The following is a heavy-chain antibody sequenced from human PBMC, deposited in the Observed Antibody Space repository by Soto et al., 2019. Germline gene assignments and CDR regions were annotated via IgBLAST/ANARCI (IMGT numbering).Heavy chain of an antibody. V-gene: IGHV3-33*06. CDR3: AKLDYYYDMDV. CDR1: GFTFSSYG. Sequence: QVQLVESGGGVVQPGRSLRLSCAASGFTFSSYGMHWVRQAPGKGLEWVAVIWYDGSNKYYADSVKGRFTISRDNSKNTLYLQMNSLRAEDTAVYYCAKLDYYYDMDVWGQGTTVTVSS. CDR2: IWYDGSNK. J-gene: IGHJ6*02.